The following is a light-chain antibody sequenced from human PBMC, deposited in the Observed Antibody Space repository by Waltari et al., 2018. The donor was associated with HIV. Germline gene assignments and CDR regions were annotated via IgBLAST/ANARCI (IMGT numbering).Light chain of an antibody. CDR2: AAS. CDR1: QGIRNN. J-gene: IGKJ2*01. CDR3: LQDYNFPRT. V-gene: IGKV1-6*01. Sequence: AIQMTQSPSSLSASVGDRVTITCRASQGIRNNLGWYQQKPGKAPNLLIYAASSLQSGVPSRFSGSGSGTHFTLTISSLQPEDFATYYCLQDYNFPRTFGQGTKLEIK.